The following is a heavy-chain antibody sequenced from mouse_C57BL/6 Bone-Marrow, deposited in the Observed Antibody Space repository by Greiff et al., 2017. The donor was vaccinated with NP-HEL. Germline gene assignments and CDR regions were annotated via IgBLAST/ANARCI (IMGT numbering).Heavy chain of an antibody. CDR1: GYTFTDHT. D-gene: IGHD2-4*01. CDR3: ARGDTYDYDGAWFAY. CDR2: IYPRDGST. Sequence: VQLQQSDAELVKPGASVKISCKVSGYTFTDHTIHWMKQRPEQGLEWIGYIYPRDGSTKYNEKFKGKATLTADKSSSTAYMQLNSLTSEDSAVYFCARGDTYDYDGAWFAYWGQGTLVTVSA. J-gene: IGHJ3*01. V-gene: IGHV1-78*01.